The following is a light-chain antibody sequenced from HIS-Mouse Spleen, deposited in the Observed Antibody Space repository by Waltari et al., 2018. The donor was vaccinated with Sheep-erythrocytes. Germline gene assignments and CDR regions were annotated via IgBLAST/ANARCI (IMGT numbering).Light chain of an antibody. V-gene: IGKV3-15*01. CDR1: QSVSSN. Sequence: EIVMTQSPATLSVSPGERATLPCRASQSVSSNLAWYHQKPGQAPRLLIYGASTRATGIPARFSGSGSGTEFTLTISSLQSEDFAVYYCQQYNNWPPTFGQGTKVEIK. CDR3: QQYNNWPPT. CDR2: GAS. J-gene: IGKJ1*01.